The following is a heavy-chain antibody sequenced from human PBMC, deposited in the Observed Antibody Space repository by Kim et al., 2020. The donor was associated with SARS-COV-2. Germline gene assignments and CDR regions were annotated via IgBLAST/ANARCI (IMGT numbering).Heavy chain of an antibody. J-gene: IGHJ4*02. D-gene: IGHD4-4*01. CDR2: IIGSGTTI. V-gene: IGHV3-48*03. CDR3: ARGPNYSPFDY. CDR1: GFTFSSYE. Sequence: GGSLRLSCTASGFTFSSYEMNWVRQAPGKGLAWVSYIIGSGTTIYYADSVRGRFTIYRDNDQNSLFLQMNSLRAEDTAVYYFARGPNYSPFDYWGQGTLV.